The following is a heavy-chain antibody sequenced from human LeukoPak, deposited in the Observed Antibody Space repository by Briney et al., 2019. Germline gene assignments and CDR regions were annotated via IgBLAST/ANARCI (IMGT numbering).Heavy chain of an antibody. CDR1: GFIFSSSS. CDR3: ARVPHYYDSSGLEY. D-gene: IGHD3-22*01. V-gene: IGHV3-21*01. Sequence: GGSLRLSCAASGFIFSSSSMNWVRQAPGKGLEWVSSISSSSSYIYYADSVKGRFTISRDNAKNSLYLQMNSLRAEDTAVYYCARVPHYYDSSGLEYWGQGTLVTVSS. CDR2: ISSSSSYI. J-gene: IGHJ4*02.